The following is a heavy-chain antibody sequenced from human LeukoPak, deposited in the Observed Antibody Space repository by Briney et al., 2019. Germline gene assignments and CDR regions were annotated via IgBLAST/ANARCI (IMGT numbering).Heavy chain of an antibody. J-gene: IGHJ5*02. D-gene: IGHD2-2*01. CDR3: ARDEGYCTGTSCYRNWFDP. CDR1: VYTFTSHG. V-gene: IGHV1-18*01. Sequence: ASVKVSCKASVYTFTSHGISWVRQAPGQGLEWMVWISTDNGNTNYAQKFQGRVTMTTNTSTNTAYMELRSLRSDYTAVYYCARDEGYCTGTSCYRNWFDPWGQGTLVTVSP. CDR2: ISTDNGNT.